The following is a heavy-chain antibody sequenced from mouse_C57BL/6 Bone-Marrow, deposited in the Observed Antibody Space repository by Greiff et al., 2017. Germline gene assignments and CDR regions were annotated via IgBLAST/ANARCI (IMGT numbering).Heavy chain of an antibody. CDR1: GYTFTSYG. CDR3: ARDLPTWFAY. Sequence: QVQLQQSGAELARPGASVKLSCKASGYTFTSYGISWVKQRTGQGLEWIGEIYTRSGNTYYNEKFKGKATMTADKSSSPAYMELRSLTSEDSAVYFCARDLPTWFAYWGQGTLVTVSA. CDR2: IYTRSGNT. V-gene: IGHV1-81*01. J-gene: IGHJ3*01.